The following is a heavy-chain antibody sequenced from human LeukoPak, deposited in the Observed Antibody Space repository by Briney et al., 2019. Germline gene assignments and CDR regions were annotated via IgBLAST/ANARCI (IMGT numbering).Heavy chain of an antibody. D-gene: IGHD6-13*01. CDR1: GYTFTDYY. CDR2: INPNSGGT. V-gene: IGHV1-2*02. Sequence: ASVKVSCKASGYTFTDYYIHWVRQAPGQGLERMGWINPNSGGTNYGQKSQGRVTMTRDTSISTAYMDLSRLRSDDTAVYYCARQATAAAATVFYWGQGTLVTVSS. CDR3: ARQATAAAATVFY. J-gene: IGHJ4*02.